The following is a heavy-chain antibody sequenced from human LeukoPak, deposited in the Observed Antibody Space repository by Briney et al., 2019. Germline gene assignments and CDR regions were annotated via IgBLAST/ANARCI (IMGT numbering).Heavy chain of an antibody. Sequence: SETLSLTCTVSGGSISSSSYYWSWLRQPPGKGLEWIGCIYCSGSTNYNPSPKSRVTISVDTSKNQFSLKLSSVTAADTAVYYCARVGYDILTGVLKGQNWFDPWGQGTLVTVSS. D-gene: IGHD3-9*01. J-gene: IGHJ5*02. CDR1: GGSISSSSYY. CDR3: ARVGYDILTGVLKGQNWFDP. CDR2: IYCSGST. V-gene: IGHV4-61*01.